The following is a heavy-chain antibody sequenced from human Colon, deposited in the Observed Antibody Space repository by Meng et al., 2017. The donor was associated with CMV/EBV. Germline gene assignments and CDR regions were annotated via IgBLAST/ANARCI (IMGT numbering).Heavy chain of an antibody. CDR2: INPSGGST. D-gene: IGHD6-25*01. CDR1: GYTFTSYY. J-gene: IGHJ6*02. V-gene: IGHV1-46*01. Sequence: ASVKVSCKASGYTFTSYYMHWVRQAPGQGLEWMGIINPSGGSTSYAQKFQGRVTMTRDTSTSTVYMELKSLTSGDTAVYYCARVFGVYGSAPRGYGLDVWGQGTTVTVSS. CDR3: ARVFGVYGSAPRGYGLDV.